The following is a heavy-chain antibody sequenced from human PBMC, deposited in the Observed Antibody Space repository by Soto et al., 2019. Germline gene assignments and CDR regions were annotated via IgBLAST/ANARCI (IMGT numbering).Heavy chain of an antibody. D-gene: IGHD3-10*01. Sequence: QVQLQESGPGLVKPSQTLSLTCTVSGGSISSGGYYWSWIRQHPGKGLEWIGYIYYSGSTYYNPSLKSRVTISVDTSKNQFSLKLSSVTAADTAVYYCARGGVVRGVRFFGWFDPWGQGTLVTVSS. V-gene: IGHV4-31*03. CDR3: ARGGVVRGVRFFGWFDP. J-gene: IGHJ5*02. CDR2: IYYSGST. CDR1: GGSISSGGYY.